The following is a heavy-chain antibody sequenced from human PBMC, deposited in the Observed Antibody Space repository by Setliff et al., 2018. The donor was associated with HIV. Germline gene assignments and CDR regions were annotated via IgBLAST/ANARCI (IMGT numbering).Heavy chain of an antibody. CDR2: ISASNGNR. J-gene: IGHJ6*03. V-gene: IGHV1-18*01. Sequence: ASVKVSCKASGYTFTNHGITWVRQAPGQGLEWMGWISASNGNRNQAQKLQGRATMTRDTSVNTAFMELSNLRSDDTAVYYCARDYRTTDILSSGYMDVWGKGTTVTVSS. CDR1: GYTFTNHG. CDR3: ARDYRTTDILSSGYMDV. D-gene: IGHD3-9*01.